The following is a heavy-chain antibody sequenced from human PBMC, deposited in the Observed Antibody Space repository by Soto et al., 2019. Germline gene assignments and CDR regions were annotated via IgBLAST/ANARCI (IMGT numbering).Heavy chain of an antibody. J-gene: IGHJ5*01. D-gene: IGHD5-12*01. CDR2: INPNSGGT. CDR3: GRGNGYNRRHWFDP. CDR1: GYTFTGYY. Sequence: QVQLVQSGAEVKKPGASVKVSCKASGYTFTGYYMHWVRQAPGQGLEGMGWINPNSGGTNYAQTFQGRVTMTRDTSSSTADMELSRLRSDDTAVYYGGRGNGYNRRHWFDPWGQGTLVTVSS. V-gene: IGHV1-2*02.